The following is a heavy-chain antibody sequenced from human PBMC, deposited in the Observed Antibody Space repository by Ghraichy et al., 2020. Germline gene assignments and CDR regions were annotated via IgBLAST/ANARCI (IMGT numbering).Heavy chain of an antibody. CDR3: AKDLYGSGSYYNPERYYYYGMDV. V-gene: IGHV3-9*01. CDR2: ISWNSGSI. J-gene: IGHJ6*02. D-gene: IGHD3-10*01. Sequence: SLNISCAASGFTFDDYAMHWVRQAPGKGLEWVSGISWNSGSIGYADSVKGRFTISRDNAKNSLYLQMNSLRAEDTALYYCAKDLYGSGSYYNPERYYYYGMDVWGQGTTVTVSS. CDR1: GFTFDDYA.